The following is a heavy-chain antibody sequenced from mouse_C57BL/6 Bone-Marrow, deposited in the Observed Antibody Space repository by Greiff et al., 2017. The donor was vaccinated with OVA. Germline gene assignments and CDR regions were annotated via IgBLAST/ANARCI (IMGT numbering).Heavy chain of an antibody. D-gene: IGHD2-1*01. CDR3: AREGVYYGNYYAMDY. Sequence: QVQLQQPGAELVRPGTSVKLSCKASGYTFTSYWMHWVKQRPGQGLEWIGVIDPSDSYTNYNQKFKGKATLTVDTSSSTAYMQLSSLTSEDSAVYYCAREGVYYGNYYAMDYWGQGTSVTVSS. CDR1: GYTFTSYW. CDR2: IDPSDSYT. V-gene: IGHV1-59*01. J-gene: IGHJ4*01.